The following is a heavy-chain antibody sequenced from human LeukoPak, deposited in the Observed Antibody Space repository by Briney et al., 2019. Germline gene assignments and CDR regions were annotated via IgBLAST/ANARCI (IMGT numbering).Heavy chain of an antibody. J-gene: IGHJ4*02. CDR2: IYYSGST. D-gene: IGHD3-3*01. CDR3: KGVVIIPHYFDY. CDR1: GGSISSSSYY. V-gene: IGHV4-39*01. Sequence: SETLSLTCTVSGGSISSSSYYCGWGPQPPGTGLEWMGSIYYSGSTYYNPSLKSRVTISVDPSKNQFSLKLSSVTAADTAVYYCKGVVIIPHYFDYWGQGTLVTVSS.